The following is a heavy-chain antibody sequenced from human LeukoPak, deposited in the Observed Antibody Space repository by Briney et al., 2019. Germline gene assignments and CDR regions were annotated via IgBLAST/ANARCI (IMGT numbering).Heavy chain of an antibody. Sequence: ASVKVSCKVSGYTLSELPIHWVRQGPGKGLEWMGGFEPEDAETVYAQKFQGRISMTEDTSIDTAYMELSSLRSEDTAIYYCATLGLSGYYPDSWSQGTLVTVSS. CDR2: FEPEDAET. CDR3: ATLGLSGYYPDS. V-gene: IGHV1-24*01. J-gene: IGHJ5*01. CDR1: GYTLSELP. D-gene: IGHD3-3*01.